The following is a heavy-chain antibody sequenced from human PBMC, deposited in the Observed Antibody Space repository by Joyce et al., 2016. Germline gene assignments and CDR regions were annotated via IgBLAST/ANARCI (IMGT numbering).Heavy chain of an antibody. Sequence: EVQLVASGGGLVKPGGSLRLSCAASGFTFSTHSMNWVRQVPGKGLEWVSSIVTSGSFTYHADAVNGRFTISRDNAKNSLYLQMNSLRVEDTAGYYCARGRAGLTIRTGGMDVWGQGTTVAVSS. CDR3: ARGRAGLTIRTGGMDV. D-gene: IGHD3/OR15-3a*01. V-gene: IGHV3-21*01. J-gene: IGHJ6*02. CDR2: IVTSGSFT. CDR1: GFTFSTHS.